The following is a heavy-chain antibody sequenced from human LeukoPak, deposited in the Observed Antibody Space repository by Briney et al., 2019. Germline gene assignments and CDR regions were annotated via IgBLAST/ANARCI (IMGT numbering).Heavy chain of an antibody. J-gene: IGHJ5*01. CDR2: IKQDGSEK. Sequence: GGSLRLSCAASGFTFSSYWMSWVRQAPGKGLEWVANIKQDGSEKYYVDSVKGRFTISRDNAKNSLYLQMSGLRVEDTAMYYCVKDPRDTYGTNWFVSWGQGTLLIVSS. CDR3: VKDPRDTYGTNWFVS. V-gene: IGHV3-7*03. D-gene: IGHD2-21*01. CDR1: GFTFSSYW.